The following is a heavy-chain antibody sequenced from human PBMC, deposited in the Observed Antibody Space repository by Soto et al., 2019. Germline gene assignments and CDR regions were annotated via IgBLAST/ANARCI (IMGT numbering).Heavy chain of an antibody. D-gene: IGHD1-1*01. V-gene: IGHV3-74*01. CDR1: GLTVCNSW. J-gene: IGHJ4*02. CDR3: ARDRLNNAYNTFFDY. CDR2: INADGSSI. Sequence: PGGSPRLSCAASGLTVCNSWMHWVRQAPGKGLVWLSHINADGSSIRYADSVRGRLTISRDNAKNTLFLQMSSLTAEDTAVYFCARDRLNNAYNTFFDYWGQGTLVTVSS.